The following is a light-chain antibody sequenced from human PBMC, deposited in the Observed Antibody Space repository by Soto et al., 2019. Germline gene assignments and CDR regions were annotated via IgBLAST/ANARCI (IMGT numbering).Light chain of an antibody. CDR2: EVS. V-gene: IGLV2-14*01. Sequence: QSALTQPASVSGSPGQSITISCTGTSSDIGGYKHVSWYQQHPGKAPKLMIYEVSHRPSGASNHFSGYKSGNTASLTISGLQPEDEADYYCSSYTSTSTPCVFGTGTKLTVL. CDR1: SSDIGGYKH. CDR3: SSYTSTSTPCV. J-gene: IGLJ1*01.